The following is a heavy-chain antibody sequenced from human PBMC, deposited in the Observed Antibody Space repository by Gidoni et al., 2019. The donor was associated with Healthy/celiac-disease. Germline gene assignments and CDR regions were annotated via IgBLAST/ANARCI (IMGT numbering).Heavy chain of an antibody. CDR3: AKYSQWESYEFWSGYYSSSDY. Sequence: EVPLLEAGGGLVQPGGSLRLSCAASGFTFSSIAMSWVRQAPGKGLDWVSAISGSGGSTYYADSVKGRFTISRDNSKNTLYLQMTSLRAEDTAVYYCAKYSQWESYEFWSGYYSSSDYWGQGTLVTVSS. V-gene: IGHV3-23*01. CDR1: GFTFSSIA. D-gene: IGHD3-3*01. J-gene: IGHJ4*02. CDR2: ISGSGGST.